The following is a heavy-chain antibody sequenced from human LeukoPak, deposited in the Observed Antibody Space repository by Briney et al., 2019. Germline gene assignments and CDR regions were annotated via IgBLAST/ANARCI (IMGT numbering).Heavy chain of an antibody. Sequence: GGSLRLSCAASGFTFSSYGMHWVHQAPGKGLEWVAFIRSDGSIKYYADSVKGRFTISRDISKNTLYLQMNSLRAEDTSVYYCAKDLPEPYFDYWGQGTLVTVSS. J-gene: IGHJ4*02. CDR1: GFTFSSYG. CDR2: IRSDGSIK. CDR3: AKDLPEPYFDY. V-gene: IGHV3-30*02.